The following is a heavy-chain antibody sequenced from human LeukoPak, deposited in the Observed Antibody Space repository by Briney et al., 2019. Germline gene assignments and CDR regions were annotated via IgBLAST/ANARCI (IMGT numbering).Heavy chain of an antibody. CDR3: AKDLVPWGVFPDAFDI. Sequence: GGSLRLSCAASGFTFDDYAMHWVRQAPGKGLEWVSGISWNSGSIGYADSVKGRFTISRDNAKNSLYLQVNSLRAEDMALYYCAKDLVPWGVFPDAFDIWGQGTMVTVSS. J-gene: IGHJ3*02. D-gene: IGHD2-8*01. V-gene: IGHV3-9*03. CDR1: GFTFDDYA. CDR2: ISWNSGSI.